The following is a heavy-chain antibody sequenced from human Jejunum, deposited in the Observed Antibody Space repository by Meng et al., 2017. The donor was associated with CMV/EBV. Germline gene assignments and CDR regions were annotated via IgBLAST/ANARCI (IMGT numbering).Heavy chain of an antibody. CDR1: GFIFTSYA. CDR3: ARFYCSSTSCPHVLFDY. V-gene: IGHV1-18*01. Sequence: QGQLGQSGAEVKKPGASVKVSCEASGFIFTSYAISWVRQAPGQGLQYMGWISAYNGNTNYAQELQGRVTMTTDTSTSTAYMELRSLRFDDTAVYYCARFYCSSTSCPHVLFDYWGQGTLVTVSS. D-gene: IGHD2-2*01. CDR2: ISAYNGNT. J-gene: IGHJ4*02.